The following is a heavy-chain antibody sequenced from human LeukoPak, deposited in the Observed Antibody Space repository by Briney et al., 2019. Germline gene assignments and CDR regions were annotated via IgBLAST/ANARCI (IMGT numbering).Heavy chain of an antibody. CDR1: GDSVSSNSAA. Sequence: SQTLSLTCAISGDSVSSNSAAWNWIRQSPSRGLEWLGRTYYRSKWYNDYAVSVKSRITINPDTSKNQFSLQLNSVTPEDTAVYYCARGDDILTGRAYYFDYWGQGTLVTVSS. CDR3: ARGDDILTGRAYYFDY. V-gene: IGHV6-1*01. D-gene: IGHD3-9*01. J-gene: IGHJ4*02. CDR2: TYYRSKWYN.